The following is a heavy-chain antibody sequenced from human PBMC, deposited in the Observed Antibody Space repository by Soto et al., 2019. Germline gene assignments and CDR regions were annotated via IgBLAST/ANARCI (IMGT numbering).Heavy chain of an antibody. CDR2: ISSSGSTI. CDR3: ARGLYYYDSSGYFHPHYYYYGMDV. V-gene: IGHV3-48*03. J-gene: IGHJ6*02. D-gene: IGHD3-22*01. Sequence: EVQLVESGGGLVQPGGSLRLSCAASGFTFSSYEMNWVRQAPGKGLEWVSYISSSGSTIYYADSVKGRFTISRDNSKNSLYLQMNSLRGEDTAVYYCARGLYYYDSSGYFHPHYYYYGMDVWGQGTTVTVSS. CDR1: GFTFSSYE.